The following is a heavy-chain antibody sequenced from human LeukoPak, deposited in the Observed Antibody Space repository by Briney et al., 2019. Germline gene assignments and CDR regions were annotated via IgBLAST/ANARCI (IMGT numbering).Heavy chain of an antibody. J-gene: IGHJ5*02. V-gene: IGHV4-59*01. CDR1: GGSISSYY. D-gene: IGHD5-12*01. Sequence: SETLSLTCTVSGGSISSYYWSWIRQPPGKGLEWIGYIYYSTSTNYNPSLKSRVTISVDTSKYQFSLKLSSVTAADTAVYYCARGRVATTRNNWFDRWGQGTLVTVSS. CDR2: IYYSTST. CDR3: ARGRVATTRNNWFDR.